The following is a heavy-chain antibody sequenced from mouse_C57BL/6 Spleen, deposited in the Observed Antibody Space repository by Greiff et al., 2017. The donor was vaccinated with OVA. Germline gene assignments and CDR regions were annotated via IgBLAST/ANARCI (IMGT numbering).Heavy chain of an antibody. CDR1: GFSLTSYG. D-gene: IGHD4-1*01. Sequence: VKLMESGPGLVQPSQSLSITCTVSGFSLTSYGVHWVRQSPGKGLEWLGVIWSGGSTDYNAAFISRLSISKDNSKSQVFCKMNSLQADDTAIYYCATSGKGYAMDYWGQGTSVTVSS. J-gene: IGHJ4*01. CDR3: ATSGKGYAMDY. V-gene: IGHV2-2*01. CDR2: IWSGGST.